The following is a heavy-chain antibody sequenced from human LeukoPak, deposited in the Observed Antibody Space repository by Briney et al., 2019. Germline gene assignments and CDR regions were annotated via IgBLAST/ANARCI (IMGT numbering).Heavy chain of an antibody. CDR2: IKQDGSEK. CDR1: GFTFSSYW. J-gene: IGHJ6*03. Sequence: GGSLRLSCAASGFTFSSYWMSWVRQAPGKGLEWVANIKQDGSEKYYVDSVKGRFTISRDNAKNSLYLQMNSLRAEDTAVYYCARRGGLYYYYYMDVWGKGTTVTVSS. V-gene: IGHV3-7*01. CDR3: ARRGGLYYYYYMDV.